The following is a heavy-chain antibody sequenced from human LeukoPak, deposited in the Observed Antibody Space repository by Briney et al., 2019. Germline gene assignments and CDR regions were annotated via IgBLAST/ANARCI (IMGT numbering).Heavy chain of an antibody. J-gene: IGHJ4*02. Sequence: SETLSLTCSVSGGSISSNSFYWGWIRQPPGKGLEWIGSINYSGSTYYNPSLKSRATVLVDTSKNQFSLKLSSATAADTAVYFCARTSSAWDWGQGILVTVSS. CDR2: INYSGST. D-gene: IGHD6-19*01. CDR1: GGSISSNSFY. V-gene: IGHV4-39*01. CDR3: ARTSSAWD.